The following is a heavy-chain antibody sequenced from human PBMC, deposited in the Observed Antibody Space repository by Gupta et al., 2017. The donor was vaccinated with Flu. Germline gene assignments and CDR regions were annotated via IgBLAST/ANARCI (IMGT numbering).Heavy chain of an antibody. CDR1: FTSYD. CDR3: ERASEAAGYYFDY. D-gene: IGHD6-13*01. J-gene: IGHJ4*02. CDR2: MNPNSGNT. Sequence: FTSYDINWVRQATGQGLEWMGWMNPNSGNTGYAQKFQGRVTMTRNTSISTAYMELSSLRSEDTAVYYCERASEAAGYYFDYWGQGTLVTVSA. V-gene: IGHV1-8*01.